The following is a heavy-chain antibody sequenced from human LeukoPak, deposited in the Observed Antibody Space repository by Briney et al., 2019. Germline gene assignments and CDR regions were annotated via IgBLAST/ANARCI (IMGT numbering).Heavy chain of an antibody. J-gene: IGHJ5*02. D-gene: IGHD3-22*01. V-gene: IGHV4-61*02. CDR2: IYTSGST. CDR3: AREGKTYYYDSSGYTPPLFDP. CDR1: GGSISSGSYY. Sequence: SETLSLTCTVSGGSISSGSYYWSWIRQPAGKGLEWIGRIYTSGSTNYNPSLKSRVTISVDTSKNQFSLKLSSVTAADTAVHYCAREGKTYYYDSSGYTPPLFDPWGQGTLVTVSS.